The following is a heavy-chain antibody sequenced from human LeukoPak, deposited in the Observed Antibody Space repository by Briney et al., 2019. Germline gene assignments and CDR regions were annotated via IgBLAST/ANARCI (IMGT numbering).Heavy chain of an antibody. CDR3: AIRSAYYDFWSGTGRYYFDY. CDR1: GYSISSGYY. V-gene: IGHV4-38-2*01. CDR2: IYHSGST. D-gene: IGHD3-3*01. Sequence: KPSETLSLXCAFSGYSISSGYYWGWIRQPPGKGLEWIGSIYHSGSTYYNPSLKSRVTISVDTSKNQFSLKLSCVTAADTAVYYCAIRSAYYDFWSGTGRYYFDYWGQGTLVTVSS. J-gene: IGHJ4*02.